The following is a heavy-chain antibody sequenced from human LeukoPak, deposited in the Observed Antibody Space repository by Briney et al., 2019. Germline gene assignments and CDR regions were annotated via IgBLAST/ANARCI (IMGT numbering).Heavy chain of an antibody. CDR3: ARDRGYSSGFYYFDY. J-gene: IGHJ4*02. CDR2: ISSSSSTV. V-gene: IGHV3-48*02. CDR1: GFTLNSYS. D-gene: IGHD2-15*01. Sequence: GGSLRLSCGASGFTLNSYSMNWVRQAPGKGLEWVSYISSSSSTVYYSDSVKGRFTISRDNAKNSLFLQMNSLRDEDTAVYYCARDRGYSSGFYYFDYWGQGALVTVSS.